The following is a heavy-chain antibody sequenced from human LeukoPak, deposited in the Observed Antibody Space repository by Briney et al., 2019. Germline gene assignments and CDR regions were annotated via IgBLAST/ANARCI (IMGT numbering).Heavy chain of an antibody. CDR3: ARGYCDSTTCSIDY. D-gene: IGHD2-2*01. J-gene: IGHJ4*02. Sequence: GGSLGLSCAASGFTFSSYSMNWVRQAPGKGLEWVSYISSSSSTIYYADSVKGRFTISRDNAKNSLYLQMNSLRDEDTAVYYCARGYCDSTTCSIDYWGQGTLVSVSS. CDR2: ISSSSSTI. CDR1: GFTFSSYS. V-gene: IGHV3-48*02.